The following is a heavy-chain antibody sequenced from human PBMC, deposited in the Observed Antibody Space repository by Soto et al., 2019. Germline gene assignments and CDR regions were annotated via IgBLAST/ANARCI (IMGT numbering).Heavy chain of an antibody. J-gene: IGHJ2*01. V-gene: IGHV4-59*01. CDR1: GGSISSYY. Sequence: SETLSLTCTVSGGSISSYYWSWIRQPPGKGLEWIGYIYYSGSTNYNPSLKSRVTISVDTSKNQFSLKLSSVTAADTAVYYCARDVAGYSSGWSLDWYFNLWGRATLVTVSS. CDR3: ARDVAGYSSGWSLDWYFNL. D-gene: IGHD6-19*01. CDR2: IYYSGST.